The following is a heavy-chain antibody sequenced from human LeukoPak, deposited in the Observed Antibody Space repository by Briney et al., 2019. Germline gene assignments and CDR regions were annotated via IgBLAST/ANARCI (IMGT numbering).Heavy chain of an antibody. CDR3: AKGRWPGFQH. CDR1: EFTFTIYA. D-gene: IGHD2-15*01. CDR2: IIGSGGNT. V-gene: IGHV3-23*01. J-gene: IGHJ1*01. Sequence: PGGSLTLSCAAYEFTFTIYAMSCVRQAPGKGLEWVAAIIGSGGNTYYADSVKGRFTISRDNSLSAIYLPMNSLRGEVTAVYYCAKGRWPGFQHWGEGTLVTVSS.